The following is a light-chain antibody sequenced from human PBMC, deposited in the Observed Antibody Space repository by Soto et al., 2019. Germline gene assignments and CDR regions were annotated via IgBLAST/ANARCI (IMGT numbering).Light chain of an antibody. CDR3: CSYESSNTLV. V-gene: IGLV2-23*01. CDR1: ISDIGTYNL. J-gene: IGLJ2*01. CDR2: EAS. Sequence: QSALTQPASVSGSPGQSITISCTGSISDIGTYNLVSWLQQHPGKAPKLMIYEASKRPSGVSNRFSSSKSGNTASLTISGLQAEDEADYYCCSYESSNTLVVGGGTKVTVL.